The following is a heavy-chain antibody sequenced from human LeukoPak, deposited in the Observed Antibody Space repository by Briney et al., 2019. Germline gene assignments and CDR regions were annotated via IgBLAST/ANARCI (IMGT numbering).Heavy chain of an antibody. D-gene: IGHD2-2*01. Sequence: ASVKVSCKASGYTFTGYYMHWVRQAPGRGLEWMGWINPNSGGTNYAQKFQGRVTMTRDTSISTAYMELSRLRSDDTAVYYCARAEDIVVVPAATFDYWGQGTLVTVSS. V-gene: IGHV1-2*02. CDR1: GYTFTGYY. CDR2: INPNSGGT. J-gene: IGHJ4*02. CDR3: ARAEDIVVVPAATFDY.